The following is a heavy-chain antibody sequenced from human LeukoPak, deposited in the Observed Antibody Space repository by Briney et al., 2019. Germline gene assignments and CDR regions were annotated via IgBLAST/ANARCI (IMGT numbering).Heavy chain of an antibody. CDR3: TTDRTGTSWVYYYYYGMDV. CDR2: IKSKTDGGTT. Sequence: GGSLRLSCAASGFTFSNAWMSWVRQAPGKGLEWVGRIKSKTDGGTTDYAAPVKGRFTISRDDSKNTLYLQMNSLKTEDTAVYYCTTDRTGTSWVYYYYYGMDVWGQGTTVTVSS. V-gene: IGHV3-15*01. CDR1: GFTFSNAW. D-gene: IGHD2-2*01. J-gene: IGHJ6*02.